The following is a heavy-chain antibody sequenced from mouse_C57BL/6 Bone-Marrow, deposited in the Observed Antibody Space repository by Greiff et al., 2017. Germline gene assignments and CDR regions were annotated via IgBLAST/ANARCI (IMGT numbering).Heavy chain of an antibody. CDR1: GFSLTSYG. V-gene: IGHV2-4*01. CDR3: AKKTDSPYYAMDY. J-gene: IGHJ4*01. Sequence: VQLQESGPGLVQPSQSLSITCTVSGFSLTSYGVHWFRQPPGKGLEWLGVIWSGGSTAYTAAFISRLSISKDNSKSQVFFKMNSLQADDTAIYYSAKKTDSPYYAMDYWGQGTSGTVSS. CDR2: IWSGGST.